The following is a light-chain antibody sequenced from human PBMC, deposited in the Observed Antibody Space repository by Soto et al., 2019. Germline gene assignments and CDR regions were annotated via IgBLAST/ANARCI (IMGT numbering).Light chain of an antibody. V-gene: IGKV3D-15*01. CDR1: QSVGSD. J-gene: IGKJ5*01. CDR3: QQYNNGPST. CDR2: DIF. Sequence: LVMTQKQPTRSVSAEGGDLLSCRASQSVGSDLAWYQQKPGQAPRLVIYDIFTRATGVPTRISGSGSGTEFTLAIRCLHSGDSAVYNCQQYNNGPSTVGQGTRLEIK.